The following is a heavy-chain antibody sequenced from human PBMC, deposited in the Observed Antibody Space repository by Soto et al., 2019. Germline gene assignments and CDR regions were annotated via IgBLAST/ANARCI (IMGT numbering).Heavy chain of an antibody. Sequence: ASVKVSCKASGYTFTSYAMHWVRQAPRQRLEWMGWINAGNGNTKYSQKFQGRVTITRDTSASTAYMELSSLRSEDTAVYYCALRIVGATTPTYYYYGMDVWGQGTTVTVSS. CDR3: ALRIVGATTPTYYYYGMDV. J-gene: IGHJ6*02. CDR1: GYTFTSYA. V-gene: IGHV1-3*01. CDR2: INAGNGNT. D-gene: IGHD1-26*01.